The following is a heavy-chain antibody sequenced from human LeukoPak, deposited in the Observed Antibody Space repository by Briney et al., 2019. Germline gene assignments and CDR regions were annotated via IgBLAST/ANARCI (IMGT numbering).Heavy chain of an antibody. CDR2: INPNSGNT. CDR3: ARGDRITMVRGVTPRPFDY. J-gene: IGHJ4*02. Sequence: RASVKVSCKASGYTFTGYYMHWVRQAPGQGLEWMGWINPNSGNTGYAQKFQGRVTMTRNTSISTAYMELSSLRSEDTAVYYCARGDRITMVRGVTPRPFDYWGQGTLVTVSS. CDR1: GYTFTGYY. D-gene: IGHD3-10*01. V-gene: IGHV1-8*02.